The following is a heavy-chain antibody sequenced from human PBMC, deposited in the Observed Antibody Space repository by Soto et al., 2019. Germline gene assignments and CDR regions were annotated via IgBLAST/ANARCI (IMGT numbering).Heavy chain of an antibody. CDR2: IYYSGST. CDR3: ARDFRYYYDSSGYYGENDAFDI. CDR1: GGSISSGGYY. D-gene: IGHD3-22*01. V-gene: IGHV4-31*03. J-gene: IGHJ3*02. Sequence: SETLSLTCSVSGGSISSGGYYWSWIRQHPGKGLGWIGYIYYSGSTYYNPSLKSRVTISVDTSKNQFSLKLSSVTAADTAVYYCARDFRYYYDSSGYYGENDAFDIWGQGTMVTVSS.